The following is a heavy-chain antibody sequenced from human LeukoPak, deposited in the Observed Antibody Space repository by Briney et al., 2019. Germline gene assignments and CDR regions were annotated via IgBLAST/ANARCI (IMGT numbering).Heavy chain of an antibody. CDR3: ARDTGYSYGAPRVDY. CDR2: ISSSSSTI. J-gene: IGHJ4*02. Sequence: PGGSLRLSCAASGFTFNTYWMSWVRQAPGKGLEWVSYISSSSSTIYYADSVKGRFTISRDNAKNSLYLQMNSLRDEDTAVYYCARDTGYSYGAPRVDYWGQGTLVTVSS. D-gene: IGHD5-18*01. V-gene: IGHV3-48*02. CDR1: GFTFNTYW.